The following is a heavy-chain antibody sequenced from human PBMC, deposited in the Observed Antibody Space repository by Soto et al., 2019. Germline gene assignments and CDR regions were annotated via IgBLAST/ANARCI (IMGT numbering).Heavy chain of an antibody. CDR2: ISAYNGNT. CDR3: AGVDYYDSSGYFAMSY. Sequence: ASVKVSCKASGYTFTSYGISWVRQAPGQGLEWMGWISAYNGNTNYAQKLQGRVTMTTDTSTSTAYMELRSLRSDDTAVYYCAGVDYYDSSGYFAMSYWGQGTLVTVSS. D-gene: IGHD3-22*01. CDR1: GYTFTSYG. J-gene: IGHJ4*02. V-gene: IGHV1-18*01.